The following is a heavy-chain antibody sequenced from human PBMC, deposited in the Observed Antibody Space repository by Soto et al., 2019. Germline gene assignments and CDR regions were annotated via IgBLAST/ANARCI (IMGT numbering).Heavy chain of an antibody. CDR1: GGSISSGDYY. Sequence: ASEALSLTCTVSGGSISSGDYYWSWIRQPPGEGLEWIGCIFYTGSTYYNPSLKSRITISVHTSKSQFSLKLTSVTAADTAVYYCASVTRYCTGGGCNPTWFDPSGQGTLVTVYS. V-gene: IGHV4-30-4*01. CDR2: IFYTGST. J-gene: IGHJ5*02. D-gene: IGHD2-8*02. CDR3: ASVTRYCTGGGCNPTWFDP.